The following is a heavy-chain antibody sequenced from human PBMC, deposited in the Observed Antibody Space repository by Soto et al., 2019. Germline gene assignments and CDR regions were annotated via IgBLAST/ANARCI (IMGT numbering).Heavy chain of an antibody. D-gene: IGHD3-22*01. Sequence: SETLSLTCTVSGGSISSSSYYWGWIRQPPGKGLEWIGSIYYSGSTYYNPSLKSRVTISVDTSKNQFSLKLSSVTAADTAVYYCARMIVVVPQVFDYWGQGTLVTVSS. V-gene: IGHV4-39*01. CDR2: IYYSGST. CDR3: ARMIVVVPQVFDY. J-gene: IGHJ4*02. CDR1: GGSISSSSYY.